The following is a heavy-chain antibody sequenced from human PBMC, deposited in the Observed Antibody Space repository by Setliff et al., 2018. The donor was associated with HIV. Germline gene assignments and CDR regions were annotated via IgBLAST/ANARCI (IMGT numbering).Heavy chain of an antibody. J-gene: IGHJ3*02. D-gene: IGHD3-16*02. CDR3: ARHQVIPTVIGAFDI. CDR2: IYYSGST. V-gene: IGHV4-39*01. CDR1: GGSISSSSYY. Sequence: SETLSLTCTVSGGSISSSSYYWGWIRQPPGKGLEWIGNIYYSGSTYYNPSLKSRVTISVDTSKNQFSLKLSSVTAADTAVYYCARHQVIPTVIGAFDIWGQGTVVTVSS.